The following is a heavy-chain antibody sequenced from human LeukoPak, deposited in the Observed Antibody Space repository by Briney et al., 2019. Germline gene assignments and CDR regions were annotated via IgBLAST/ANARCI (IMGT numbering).Heavy chain of an antibody. J-gene: IGHJ4*02. V-gene: IGHV3-49*03. CDR1: GFTFDNYA. D-gene: IGHD5-12*01. CDR2: IRSKIYGGTT. CDR3: VRYSGDADY. Sequence: GGSLRLSCTASGFTFDNYAMSWFRQAPGEGLEWVGFIRSKIYGGTTEYAASVKGRFTISRDDSKSIAYLQMNSLKSEDTAVYYCVRYSGDADYWGQGTLVTVSS.